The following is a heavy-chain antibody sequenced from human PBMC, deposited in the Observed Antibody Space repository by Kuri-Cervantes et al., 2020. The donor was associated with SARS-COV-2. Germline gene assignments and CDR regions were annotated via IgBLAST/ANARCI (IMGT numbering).Heavy chain of an antibody. V-gene: IGHV1-46*01. D-gene: IGHD2-2*01. CDR1: GHTNYY. J-gene: IGHJ5*01. CDR3: ARERAYCSSVSCYGSDS. Sequence: ASVKVSCKASGHTNYYIHWVRQAPGHGLEWVGMFDPNTQNTISAQRFQGRVTMTRDTSTSTFYMELSSLRSEDTAVYYCARERAYCSSVSCYGSDSWGQGALVTVSS. CDR2: FDPNTQNT.